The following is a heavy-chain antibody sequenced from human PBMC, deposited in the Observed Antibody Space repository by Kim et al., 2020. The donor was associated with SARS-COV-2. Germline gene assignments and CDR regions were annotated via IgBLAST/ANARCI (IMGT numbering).Heavy chain of an antibody. V-gene: IGHV1-2*06. CDR2: INPNNGDT. CDR1: GYTFTGYY. Sequence: ASVKVSCKSSGYTFTGYYLHWIRQAPGKGLEWMGRINPNNGDTKFGQNFQGRVTMTRDTSISTAYLELNRLSFDDTAVYYCTRALVTGDEFDYWGQGTLVNVSS. CDR3: TRALVTGDEFDY. D-gene: IGHD7-27*01. J-gene: IGHJ4*02.